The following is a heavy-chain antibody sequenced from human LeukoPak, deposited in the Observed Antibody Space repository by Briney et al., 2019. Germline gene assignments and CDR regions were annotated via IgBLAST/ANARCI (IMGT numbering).Heavy chain of an antibody. V-gene: IGHV3-23*01. CDR2: ISGSGGST. J-gene: IGHJ4*02. Sequence: GGSLRLSCAASGFTFSSYAMSWVRQAPGKGLEWVSAISGSGGSTYYADSVKGRFTISRDNSKNTLYLQMNSLRAEDTAVYYCAKDLPVKSFRRYRSSTSCSLDYWGQGTLVTVSS. CDR3: AKDLPVKSFRRYRSSTSCSLDY. CDR1: GFTFSSYA. D-gene: IGHD2-2*01.